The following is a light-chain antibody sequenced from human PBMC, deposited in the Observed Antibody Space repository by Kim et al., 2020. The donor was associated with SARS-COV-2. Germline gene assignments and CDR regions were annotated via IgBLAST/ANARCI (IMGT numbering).Light chain of an antibody. CDR3: GTWDSSLSAVV. V-gene: IGLV1-51*01. Sequence: GQKVTISCSGSSPNIGNNYVSWYQQLPGTAPNLLIYDNNKRPSGIPDRFSGSKSGTSATLGITGLQTGDEADYYCGTWDSSLSAVVFGGGTKLTVL. CDR2: DNN. CDR1: SPNIGNNY. J-gene: IGLJ2*01.